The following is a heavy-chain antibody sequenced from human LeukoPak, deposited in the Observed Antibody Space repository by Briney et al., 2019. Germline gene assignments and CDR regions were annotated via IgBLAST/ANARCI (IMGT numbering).Heavy chain of an antibody. CDR2: ISYDGSNK. J-gene: IGHJ4*02. CDR1: GLAFSSYA. D-gene: IGHD6-6*01. V-gene: IGHV3-30-3*01. CDR3: ARAPRNDY. Sequence: GGSLRLSCAASGLAFSSYAMHWVRQAPGKGLEWVAVISYDGSNKYYADSVKGRFTISRDNSKNTLYLQMNSLRAEDTAVYYCARAPRNDYWGQGTLVTVSS.